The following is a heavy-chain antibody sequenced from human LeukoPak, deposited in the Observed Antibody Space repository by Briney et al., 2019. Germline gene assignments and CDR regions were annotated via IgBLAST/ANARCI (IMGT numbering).Heavy chain of an antibody. CDR2: ISYDGSNK. CDR1: GGTFSSYA. Sequence: SCKASGGTFSSYAMHWVRQAPGKGLEWVAVISYDGSNKYYADSVKGRFTISRDNSKNTLYLQMNSLRAEDTAVYYCARDRVMGSSGYYRHYYYYYGMDVWGQGTTVTVSS. CDR3: ARDRVMGSSGYYRHYYYYYGMDV. J-gene: IGHJ6*02. V-gene: IGHV3-30-3*01. D-gene: IGHD3-22*01.